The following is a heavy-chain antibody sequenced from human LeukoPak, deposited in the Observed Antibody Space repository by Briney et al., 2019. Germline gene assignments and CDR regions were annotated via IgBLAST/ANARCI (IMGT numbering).Heavy chain of an antibody. CDR2: IKSKTDGGTT. D-gene: IGHD5-24*01. CDR1: GFTFSNAW. J-gene: IGHJ6*03. Sequence: GGSLRLSCAASGFTFSNAWMSWVRQAPGKGLEWVGRIKSKTDGGTTDYAAPVKGRFTISRDDSKNTLYLQMNSLKTEDTAVYYCTTEGGYNLVYYYYMDVWGTGTMVTISS. CDR3: TTEGGYNLVYYYYMDV. V-gene: IGHV3-15*01.